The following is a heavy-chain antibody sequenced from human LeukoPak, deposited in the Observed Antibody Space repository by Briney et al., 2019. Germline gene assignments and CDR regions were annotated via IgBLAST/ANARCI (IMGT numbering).Heavy chain of an antibody. V-gene: IGHV3-48*03. J-gene: IGHJ4*02. D-gene: IGHD6-6*01. Sequence: GGSLRLSCAASGFTFSSYEMNWVRQAPGKGLEWVSYISSSGSTINYADSVKGRFTISRDNAKNSLYLQMNSLRAEDTAVYYCARAYSSSTFDYWGRRTLVTVSS. CDR3: ARAYSSSTFDY. CDR1: GFTFSSYE. CDR2: ISSSGSTI.